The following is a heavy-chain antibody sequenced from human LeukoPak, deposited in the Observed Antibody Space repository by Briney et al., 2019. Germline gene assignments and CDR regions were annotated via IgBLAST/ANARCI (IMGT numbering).Heavy chain of an antibody. CDR3: ARDGYRLSGYFYYMDV. V-gene: IGHV1-18*01. D-gene: IGHD2-2*03. CDR2: INTHNGDT. CDR1: GYTFAGFG. J-gene: IGHJ6*03. Sequence: GASVKVSCKASGYTFAGFGITWVRQAPGQGLEWMGWINTHNGDTNYAQKLQGRATMTTDTSTSTAYMELRSLRSDDTAVYYCARDGYRLSGYFYYMDVWGKGTTVTVSS.